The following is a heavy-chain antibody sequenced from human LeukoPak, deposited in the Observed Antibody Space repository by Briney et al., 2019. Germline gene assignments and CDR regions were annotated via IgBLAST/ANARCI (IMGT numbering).Heavy chain of an antibody. CDR2: IWYDGRTQ. CDR3: ARGEYYHESSGYPNY. V-gene: IGHV3-33*01. Sequence: GGSLRLTCAASGFTFSTYGMHWVRQAPGKGLEWVAVIWYDGRTQFYAESVKGRFAVSRDNSKNTLYLQMNSLRAEDTAVYHCARGEYYHESSGYPNYWGQGTLVTVSS. CDR1: GFTFSTYG. J-gene: IGHJ4*02. D-gene: IGHD3-22*01.